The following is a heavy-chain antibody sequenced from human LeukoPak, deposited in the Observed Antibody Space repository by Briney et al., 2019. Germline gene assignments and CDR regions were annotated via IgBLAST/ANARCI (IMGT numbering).Heavy chain of an antibody. V-gene: IGHV4-59*01. Sequence: PSETLSLTCTVSGGSISSYYWSWIRQPPGKGLEWIGYIYYSGSTNYNPSLKSRVTISVDTSKNQFSLKLNSVTAADTAVYYCARGLERGYGHGMDVWGQGTTVTVSS. CDR2: IYYSGST. CDR1: GGSISSYY. J-gene: IGHJ6*02. CDR3: ARGLERGYGHGMDV. D-gene: IGHD4-17*01.